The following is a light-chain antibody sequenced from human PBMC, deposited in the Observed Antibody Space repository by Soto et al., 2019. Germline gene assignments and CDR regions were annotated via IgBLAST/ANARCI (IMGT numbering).Light chain of an antibody. CDR3: QQRSNL. Sequence: EIGLTQSPATLSFSPGERATLSCRASQGVSSYLAWYQQKPGQAPRLLIYDASNRATAIPARFSGSGPGTDITLTITRLEPEDFAVYYCQQRSNLFGGGTKVEIK. V-gene: IGKV3D-11*01. CDR2: DAS. J-gene: IGKJ4*01. CDR1: QGVSSY.